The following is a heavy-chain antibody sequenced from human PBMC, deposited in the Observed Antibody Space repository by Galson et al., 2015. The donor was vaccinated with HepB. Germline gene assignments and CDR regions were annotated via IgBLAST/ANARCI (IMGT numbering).Heavy chain of an antibody. CDR3: ARAAAAGNNYYYYYGMDV. CDR1: GYTFTGYY. CDR2: INPNSGGT. Sequence: SVKVSCKASGYTFTGYYMHWVRQAPGQGLEWMGWINPNSGGTNYAQKFQGWVTMTRDTSISTAYMELSRLRSDDTAVYYCARAAAAGNNYYYYYGMDVWGQGTTVTVSS. V-gene: IGHV1-2*04. D-gene: IGHD6-13*01. J-gene: IGHJ6*02.